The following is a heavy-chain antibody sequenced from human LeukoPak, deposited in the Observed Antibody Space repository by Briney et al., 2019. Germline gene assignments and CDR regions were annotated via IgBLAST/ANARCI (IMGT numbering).Heavy chain of an antibody. CDR1: GGTFSSYA. CDR2: IIPILGIA. V-gene: IGHV1-69*04. D-gene: IGHD6-19*01. CDR3: ARGDMAVAGQFDY. J-gene: IGHJ4*02. Sequence: ASVKVSCKASGGTFSSYAISWVRQAPGQGLEWMGRIIPILGIANYAQKFQGRVTITADKSTSTAYMELSSLRSEDTAVYYCARGDMAVAGQFDYWGQGTLVTVS.